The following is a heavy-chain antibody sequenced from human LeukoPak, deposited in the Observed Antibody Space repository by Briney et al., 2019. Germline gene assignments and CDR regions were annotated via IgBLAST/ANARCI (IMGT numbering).Heavy chain of an antibody. J-gene: IGHJ6*02. V-gene: IGHV1-46*01. CDR2: INPSGGST. CDR3: ARHRIMITFYGMDV. Sequence: GASVKVSCKASGYTFTGYYMHWVRQAPGQGLEWMGIINPSGGSTSYAQKFQGRVTITRDTSASTAYMELSSLRSEDTAVYYCARHRIMITFYGMDVWGQGTTVTVSS. D-gene: IGHD3-16*01. CDR1: GYTFTGYY.